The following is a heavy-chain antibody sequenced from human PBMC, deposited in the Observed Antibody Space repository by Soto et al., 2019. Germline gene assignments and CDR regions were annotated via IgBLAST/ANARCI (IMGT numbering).Heavy chain of an antibody. Sequence: SQTLSLTCAISGDSVSSNSAAWNWIRQSPSRGLEWLGRTYYRSKWYNDYAVSVKSRITINPDTSKNQFSLQLNSVTPEYTALYYCARGWIMTTVSNWFDPWGQGTLVTVSS. CDR3: ARGWIMTTVSNWFDP. CDR1: GDSVSSNSAA. V-gene: IGHV6-1*01. CDR2: TYYRSKWYN. J-gene: IGHJ5*02. D-gene: IGHD4-17*01.